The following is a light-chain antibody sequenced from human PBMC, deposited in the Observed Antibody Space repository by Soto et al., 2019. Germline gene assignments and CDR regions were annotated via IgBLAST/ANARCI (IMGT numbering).Light chain of an antibody. CDR1: QDITNY. CDR3: QQYDYLPLT. V-gene: IGKV1-33*01. Sequence: DIQMPQSPSSQSASVGDRVTITCQASQDITNYLNWYQQKPGKAPQLLIYDASNLETGVPSRFSGSGSGTDFTFTISSLQPEDIATYYCQQYDYLPLTFGGGTKVEIE. CDR2: DAS. J-gene: IGKJ4*01.